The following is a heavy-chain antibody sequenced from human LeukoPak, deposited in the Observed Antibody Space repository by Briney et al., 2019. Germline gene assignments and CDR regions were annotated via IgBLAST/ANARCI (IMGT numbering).Heavy chain of an antibody. D-gene: IGHD5-18*01. CDR1: GGSISSSSYY. J-gene: IGHJ4*02. V-gene: IGHV4-39*07. CDR2: IYYSGST. CDR3: ARTVDTAPGNYFDY. Sequence: MSSETLSLTCTVSGGSISSSSYYWGWIRQPPGKGLEWIGSIYYSGSTYYNPSLKSRVTISVDTSKNQFSLKLSSVTAADTAVYYCARTVDTAPGNYFDYWGQGTLVTVSS.